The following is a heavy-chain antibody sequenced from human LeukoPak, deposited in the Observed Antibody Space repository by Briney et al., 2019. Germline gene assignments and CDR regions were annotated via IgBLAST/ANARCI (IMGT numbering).Heavy chain of an antibody. Sequence: GGTLRLSCAASGFTFSDYGMTWVRQAPGKGLEWVSAISASGGSTYYADSVKGRFTISRDNSKNTLYLQVNSLRAEDAAVYYCAKSHCSGGSCYYYFYYMDVWGKGTTVTISS. CDR2: ISASGGST. CDR3: AKSHCSGGSCYYYFYYMDV. V-gene: IGHV3-23*01. CDR1: GFTFSDYG. J-gene: IGHJ6*03. D-gene: IGHD2-15*01.